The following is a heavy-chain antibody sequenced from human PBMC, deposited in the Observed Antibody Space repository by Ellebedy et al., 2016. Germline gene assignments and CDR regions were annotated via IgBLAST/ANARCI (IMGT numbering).Heavy chain of an antibody. CDR1: GFTFSSYG. J-gene: IGHJ4*02. CDR3: AKDTSGYYGGYFDF. D-gene: IGHD3-22*01. CDR2: ISFDGSNK. Sequence: GGSLRLSXAASGFTFSSYGMHWVRQAPGKGLEWVAVISFDGSNKYYADSVKGRFTISRDNSKNTLYLQMNSLRAEDTAVYYCAKDTSGYYGGYFDFWGQGTLVTVSS. V-gene: IGHV3-30*18.